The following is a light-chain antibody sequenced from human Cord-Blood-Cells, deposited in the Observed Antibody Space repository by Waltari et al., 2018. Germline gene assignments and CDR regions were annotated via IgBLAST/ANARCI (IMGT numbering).Light chain of an antibody. CDR1: SSDVGGYNY. CDR3: SSYTSSSTGV. CDR2: DVS. J-gene: IGLJ2*01. Sequence: QSALTQPASVSGSPGQSITISCTGTSSDVGGYNYVSWYQQHPGKAPKLMIYDVSKRPSGVSNRFSSSKSGNTASLTISGLQAEDEADYYCSSYTSSSTGVFGGGTKLTVL. V-gene: IGLV2-14*01.